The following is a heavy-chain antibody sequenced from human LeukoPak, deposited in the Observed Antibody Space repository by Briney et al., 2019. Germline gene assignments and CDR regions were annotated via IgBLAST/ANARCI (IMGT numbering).Heavy chain of an antibody. CDR2: IWYDGSNK. CDR1: GFTFSSYG. CDR3: ARGSEWEPTSEYYYYGMDV. D-gene: IGHD1-26*01. J-gene: IGHJ6*02. V-gene: IGHV3-33*01. Sequence: GGSLRLSCAASGFTFSSYGMHRVRQAPGKGLEWVAVIWYDGSNKYYADSVKGRFTISRDNSKNTLYLQMNSLRAEDTAVYYCARGSEWEPTSEYYYYGMDVWGQGTTVTVSS.